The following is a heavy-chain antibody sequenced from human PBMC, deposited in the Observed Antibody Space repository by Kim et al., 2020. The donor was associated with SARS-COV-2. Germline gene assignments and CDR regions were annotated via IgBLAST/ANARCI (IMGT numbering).Heavy chain of an antibody. D-gene: IGHD2-15*01. CDR1: GGTFSSYA. Sequence: SVKVSCKASGGTFSSYAISWVRQAPGQGLEWMGGIIPIFGTANYAQKFQGRVTITADESTSTAYMELSSLRSEDTAVYYCARGEGYCSGGSCHGNYYYYYGMDVWGQGTTVTVSS. CDR2: IIPIFGTA. J-gene: IGHJ6*02. V-gene: IGHV1-69*13. CDR3: ARGEGYCSGGSCHGNYYYYYGMDV.